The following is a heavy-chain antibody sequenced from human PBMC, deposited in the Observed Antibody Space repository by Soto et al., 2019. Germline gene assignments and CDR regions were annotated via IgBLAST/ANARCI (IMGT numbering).Heavy chain of an antibody. CDR2: ISYRGIT. CDR3: ARMSATGTRWFDP. D-gene: IGHD6-13*01. Sequence: TRSLTCTGSGGSFSSGAYHWSWVRQHPGQGLEWIASISYRGITYSNPSLKSRLSMSVDTSKNQFSLNLTSVTAADTAVYHCARMSATGTRWFDPWGQGTLVTVSS. V-gene: IGHV4-31*03. CDR1: GGSFSSGAYH. J-gene: IGHJ5*02.